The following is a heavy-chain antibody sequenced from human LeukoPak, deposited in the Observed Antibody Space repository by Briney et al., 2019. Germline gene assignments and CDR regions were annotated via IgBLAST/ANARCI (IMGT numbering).Heavy chain of an antibody. CDR1: GFTFSSYW. V-gene: IGHV3-7*01. D-gene: IGHD3-10*01. CDR3: AKDALWFGELLGAFDI. Sequence: PGGSLRLSCAASGFTFSSYWMSWVRQAPGKGLEWVANIKQDGSEKYYVDSVKGRFTISRDNSKNTLYLQMNSLRAEDTAVYYCAKDALWFGELLGAFDIWGQGTMVTVSS. J-gene: IGHJ3*02. CDR2: IKQDGSEK.